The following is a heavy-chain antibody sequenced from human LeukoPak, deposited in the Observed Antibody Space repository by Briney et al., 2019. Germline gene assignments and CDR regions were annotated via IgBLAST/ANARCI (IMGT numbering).Heavy chain of an antibody. Sequence: GESLKISCKASGYRFTNYWIGWVRQMAGKGLEWMGSIYPGDSDTRYSPSFQGQVTISADKSISTAYLQWSSLKASDTAMYYCAVKPGYTGSWGTFDSWGQGTLVTVS. CDR2: IYPGDSDT. J-gene: IGHJ4*02. V-gene: IGHV5-51*01. D-gene: IGHD1-26*01. CDR3: AVKPGYTGSWGTFDS. CDR1: GYRFTNYW.